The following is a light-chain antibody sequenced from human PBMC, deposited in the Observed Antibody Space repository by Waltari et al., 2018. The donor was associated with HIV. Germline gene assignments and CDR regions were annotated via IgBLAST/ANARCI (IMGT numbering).Light chain of an antibody. CDR3: ASYTVNSTGV. CDR2: DVN. CDR1: ASDLGRYNY. Sequence: QSALSQPASVSASPGQSVALSCSGSASDLGRYNYVSWYQQHPDRAPTLILFDVNNRPSGISDRFSGSKSGTTASLTISTVRTDDEADYYCASYTVNSTGVFGTGTKLSVL. J-gene: IGLJ1*01. V-gene: IGLV2-14*03.